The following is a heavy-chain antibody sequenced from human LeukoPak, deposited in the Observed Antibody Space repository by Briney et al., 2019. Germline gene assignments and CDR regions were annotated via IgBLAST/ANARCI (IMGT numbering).Heavy chain of an antibody. CDR3: AREYYDSSGYNDAFDI. D-gene: IGHD3-22*01. V-gene: IGHV1-2*04. Sequence: ASVKVSCKASGYTFTGYYMHWVRQAPGQGLEWMGWINPNSGGTNYAQKFQGWVTMTRDTSISTAYMELSRLRSDDTAVYYCAREYYDSSGYNDAFDIWGQGTMVTVSS. J-gene: IGHJ3*02. CDR2: INPNSGGT. CDR1: GYTFTGYY.